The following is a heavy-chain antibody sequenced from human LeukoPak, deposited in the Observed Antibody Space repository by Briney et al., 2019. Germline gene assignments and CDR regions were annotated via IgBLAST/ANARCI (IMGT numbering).Heavy chain of an antibody. V-gene: IGHV4-4*07. CDR3: ARENSLPWEWELWGIYYFDY. J-gene: IGHJ4*02. CDR1: GGSFNGYS. Sequence: SETLSLTCAVSGGSFNGYSYTWIRQPPGKGLEWIGRIYTSGSTNYNPSLKSRVTMSVDTSKNQFSLKLSSVTAADTAVYYCARENSLPWEWELWGIYYFDYWGQGTLVTVSS. CDR2: IYTSGST. D-gene: IGHD1-26*01.